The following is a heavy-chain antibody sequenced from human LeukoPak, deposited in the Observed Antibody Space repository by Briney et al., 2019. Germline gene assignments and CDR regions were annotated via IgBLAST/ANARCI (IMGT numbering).Heavy chain of an antibody. CDR2: ISSTGRRI. CDR3: ARDYRDWAFDI. CDR1: GFTFRGYD. J-gene: IGHJ3*02. Sequence: GGSLRLSCAASGFTFRGYDMNWIRQAPGKGLEWVSHISSTGRRIYYADSVKGRFTISRDNAKNSLFLQINGLRAEDTAVFYCARDYRDWAFDIWGQGTVVTVSS. D-gene: IGHD5-24*01. V-gene: IGHV3-11*01.